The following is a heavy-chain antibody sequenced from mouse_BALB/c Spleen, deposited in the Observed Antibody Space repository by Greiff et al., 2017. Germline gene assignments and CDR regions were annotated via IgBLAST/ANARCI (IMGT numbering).Heavy chain of an antibody. D-gene: IGHD2-10*02. CDR1: GYSFTSYW. J-gene: IGHJ4*01. Sequence: VQLQQSGTVLARPGASVKMSCKASGYSFTSYWMHWVKQRPGQGLEWIGAIYPGNSDTSYNQKFKGKAKLTAVTSASTAYMELSSLTNEDSAVYYCTEDPAGMGDAMDYWGQGTSVTVSS. V-gene: IGHV1-5*01. CDR2: IYPGNSDT. CDR3: TEDPAGMGDAMDY.